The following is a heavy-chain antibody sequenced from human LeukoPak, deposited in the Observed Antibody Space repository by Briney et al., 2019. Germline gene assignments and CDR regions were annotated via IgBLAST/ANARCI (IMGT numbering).Heavy chain of an antibody. D-gene: IGHD1-1*01. CDR2: ISGNGGVI. Sequence: GGSLRLACAASGFTFSDNYMTWVRQAPGKGLEWLSYISGNGGVIQYADSVKGRFTISRDNAKNLLYLQMDSLRVEDTAIYYCARDPRTVRIWGQGTLVTVSS. V-gene: IGHV3-11*04. CDR3: ARDPRTVRI. J-gene: IGHJ4*02. CDR1: GFTFSDNY.